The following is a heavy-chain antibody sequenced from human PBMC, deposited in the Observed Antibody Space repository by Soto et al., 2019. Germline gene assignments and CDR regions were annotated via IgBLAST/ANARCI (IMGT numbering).Heavy chain of an antibody. CDR3: ARMDRYSNYDAMDV. CDR1: GFSLGNGRMG. J-gene: IGHJ6*02. CDR2: FFSDAER. Sequence: QVTLKESGPVLVKPTETLTLTCTVSGFSLGNGRMGVSWIRQPPGKPLEWLAHFFSDAERSYSASMQSRRTMSIDTSGSQVVLIMTNMDHVDTATYYCARMDRYSNYDAMDVWGQGTTVTVSS. V-gene: IGHV2-26*01.